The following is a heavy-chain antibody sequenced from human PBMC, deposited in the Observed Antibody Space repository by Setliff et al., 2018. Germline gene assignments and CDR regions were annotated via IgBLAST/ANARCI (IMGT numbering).Heavy chain of an antibody. CDR1: GFTFSSYS. CDR3: ARESVAATYNWFDP. V-gene: IGHV3-21*01. Sequence: GGSLRLSCAASGFTFSSYSMNWVRQAPGKGLEWVSSISSSSSYIYYADSVKGRFTISRDNAKNSLYLQMNSMRAEDTAVYYCARESVAATYNWFDPWGQGTLVTVSS. CDR2: ISSSSSYI. D-gene: IGHD2-15*01. J-gene: IGHJ5*02.